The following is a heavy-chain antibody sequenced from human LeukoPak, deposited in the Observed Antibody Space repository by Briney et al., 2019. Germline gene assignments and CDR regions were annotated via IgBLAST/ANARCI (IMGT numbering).Heavy chain of an antibody. J-gene: IGHJ1*01. Sequence: NLGESLKISRKGSGYRFTNYGIGGVRQMPGKGLEWMGFIYPGDSDTRYSPSFQGQVTISADKSISTDYLQWSSLKASDTAMYYCARRGSCNNGVCEYFQHWGQGNLVTVSS. CDR1: GYRFTNYG. CDR2: IYPGDSDT. V-gene: IGHV5-51*01. D-gene: IGHD2-8*01. CDR3: ARRGSCNNGVCEYFQH.